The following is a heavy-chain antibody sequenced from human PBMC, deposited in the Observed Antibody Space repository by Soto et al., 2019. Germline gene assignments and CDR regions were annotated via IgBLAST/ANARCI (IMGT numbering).Heavy chain of an antibody. V-gene: IGHV1-69*06. CDR3: ARANSSGYYPSDY. Sequence: SVKVSCKASGGTFSSYAISWVRQAPGQGLEWMGGIIPIFGTANYAQKFQGRVTITADKSTSTAYMELSSLRSEDTAVYYCARANSSGYYPSDYWGQGTLVTVSS. CDR1: GGTFSSYA. CDR2: IIPIFGTA. D-gene: IGHD3-22*01. J-gene: IGHJ4*02.